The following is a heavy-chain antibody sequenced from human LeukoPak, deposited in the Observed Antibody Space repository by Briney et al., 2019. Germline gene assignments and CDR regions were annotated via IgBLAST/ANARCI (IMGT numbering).Heavy chain of an antibody. V-gene: IGHV4-38-2*02. Sequence: PSETLSLTCTVSGGSISNYYWGWIRQPPGKGLEWIGSIYLSGSNYYNPSLKSRVTISVDTSKNQFSLKLSSVTAADTAVYYCARDRGEPTDAFDIWGQGTVVTVSS. CDR3: ARDRGEPTDAFDI. J-gene: IGHJ3*02. CDR2: IYLSGSN. D-gene: IGHD1-14*01. CDR1: GGSISNYY.